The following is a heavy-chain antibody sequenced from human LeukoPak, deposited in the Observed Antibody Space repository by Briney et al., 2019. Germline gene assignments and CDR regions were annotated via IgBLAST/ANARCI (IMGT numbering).Heavy chain of an antibody. CDR3: ARNYAVRYFDL. V-gene: IGHV4-4*07. J-gene: IGHJ2*01. Sequence: PSETLSLTCTVSGGSISSYYWSWIRQPAGKGLEWIGRIYASGSTNYNPSLKGRVTMSVDTSKNQFSLKLSSVTAADTAVYYRARNYAVRYFDLWGRGTLVTVSS. D-gene: IGHD1-7*01. CDR2: IYASGST. CDR1: GGSISSYY.